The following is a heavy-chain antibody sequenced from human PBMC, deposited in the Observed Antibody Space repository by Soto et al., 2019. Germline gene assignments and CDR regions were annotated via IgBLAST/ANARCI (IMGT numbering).Heavy chain of an antibody. Sequence: QVQLQQWGAGLLKPSETLSLTCAVYGGSFSGYYWSWIRQPPGKGLEWIGEIKHSGSTNYNPPLNSRVTRSVDTSNNQFSLKLSSVTAADTAVYYCARGLSLVRGVKYYFDYWGQGTLVTVSS. D-gene: IGHD3-10*01. V-gene: IGHV4-34*01. CDR1: GGSFSGYY. CDR3: ARGLSLVRGVKYYFDY. CDR2: IKHSGST. J-gene: IGHJ4*02.